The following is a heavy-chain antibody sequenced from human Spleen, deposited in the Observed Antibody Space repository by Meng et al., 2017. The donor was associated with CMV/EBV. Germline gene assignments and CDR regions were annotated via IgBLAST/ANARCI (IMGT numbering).Heavy chain of an antibody. CDR1: GFTFRRNA. CDR2: ITGSGERT. Sequence: GFTFRRNAMSWVRQAPGKGLEWVSAITGSGERTYYADSVKGRFTISRDNSKNTLYLQMNSLGAEDTAFYYCAKDDRYDFWSGYYVDKWGQGILVTVSS. V-gene: IGHV3-23*01. CDR3: AKDDRYDFWSGYYVDK. J-gene: IGHJ1*01. D-gene: IGHD3-3*01.